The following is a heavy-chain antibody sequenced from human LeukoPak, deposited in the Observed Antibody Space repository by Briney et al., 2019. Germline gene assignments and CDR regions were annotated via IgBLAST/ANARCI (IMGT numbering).Heavy chain of an antibody. CDR2: INVGNADT. J-gene: IGHJ4*02. Sequence: ASVKVSCKASGYTFTNYAIHWVRQAPGQRLEWMGWINVGNADTKYSQKFQGRVTITADESTSTAYMELSSLRSEDTAVYYCARGRALDYDFWSGYFNFDYWGQGTLVTVSS. CDR1: GYTFTNYA. V-gene: IGHV1-3*01. D-gene: IGHD3-3*01. CDR3: ARGRALDYDFWSGYFNFDY.